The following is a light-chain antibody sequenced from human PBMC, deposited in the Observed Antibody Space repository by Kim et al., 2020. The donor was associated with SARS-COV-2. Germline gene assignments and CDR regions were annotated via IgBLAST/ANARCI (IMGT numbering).Light chain of an antibody. J-gene: IGLJ2*01. CDR3: QTWGTGIVV. V-gene: IGLV4-69*02. CDR1: SGHRTYA. CDR2: IKSDGTY. Sequence: APVQLTCTLSSGHRTYAIAWHQQQPEKGPRFLLNIKSDGTYNKGDGIPDRFSGSSSGAERHLTISSLQSEDEADYYCQTWGTGIVVFGGGTQLTVL.